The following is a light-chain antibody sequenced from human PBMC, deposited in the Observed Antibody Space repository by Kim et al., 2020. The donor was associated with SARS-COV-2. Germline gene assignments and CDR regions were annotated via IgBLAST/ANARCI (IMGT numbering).Light chain of an antibody. Sequence: EIVMTQSPATLSVSPGERATLSCRASQSVSSNLVWYQQKPGQAPRLLIYGASTRVTGIPARFSGSGSGTEFTLTISSLQSEDFAVYYCQQYNNWPRTFGQVTKVDIK. CDR2: GAS. CDR1: QSVSSN. CDR3: QQYNNWPRT. J-gene: IGKJ1*01. V-gene: IGKV3-15*01.